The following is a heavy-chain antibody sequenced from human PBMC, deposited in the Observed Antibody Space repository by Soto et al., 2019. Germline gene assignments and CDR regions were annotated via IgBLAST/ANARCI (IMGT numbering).Heavy chain of an antibody. V-gene: IGHV4-34*01. CDR3: PRGRRYYSASSLIIAY. CDR1: GGSFSGYY. D-gene: IGHD3-22*01. J-gene: IGHJ4*02. CDR2: INPSGRT. Sequence: QVQLQQWGAGLLKPSETLSLTCAAYGGSFSGYYWSCIRQPPGKGLEWIGEINPSGRTNYNPSLRSRLTRTVDTSHTQFPLALSSVTAAATSVYDVPRGRRYYSASSLIIAYWGQGALVNV.